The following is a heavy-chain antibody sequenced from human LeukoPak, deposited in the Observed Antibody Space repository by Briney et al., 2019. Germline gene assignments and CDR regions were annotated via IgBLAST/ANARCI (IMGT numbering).Heavy chain of an antibody. J-gene: IGHJ4*02. D-gene: IGHD3-22*01. V-gene: IGHV4-38-2*02. CDR2: IYHSGTT. Sequence: SETLSLTCTVSGYSISSGYYWGWIRQPPGKGLEWIGTIYHSGTTYYNPSLKSRVTMSVDTSKNQFSLKLSSVTAADTAVYYCARHTYYYDSSGYYTFDYWGQGTLVTVSS. CDR3: ARHTYYYDSSGYYTFDY. CDR1: GYSISSGYY.